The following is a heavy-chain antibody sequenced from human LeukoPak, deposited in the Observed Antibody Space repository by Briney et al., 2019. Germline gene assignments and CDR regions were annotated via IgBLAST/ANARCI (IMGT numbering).Heavy chain of an antibody. V-gene: IGHV3-11*06. CDR2: ISSSSSYT. Sequence: GGSLRLSCAASGFTFSDYYMSWIRQAPGKGLEGVSYISSSSSYTNYADSVKGRFTISRDNAKNSLYLQMNSLRAEDTAVYYCARESESSGFDYWGQGTLVTVSS. CDR3: ARESESSGFDY. D-gene: IGHD6-19*01. J-gene: IGHJ4*02. CDR1: GFTFSDYY.